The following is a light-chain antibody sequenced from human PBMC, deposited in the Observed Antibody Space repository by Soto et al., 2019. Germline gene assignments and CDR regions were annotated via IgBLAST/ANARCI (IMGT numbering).Light chain of an antibody. CDR3: QVWDTTSDHWV. CDR2: DNS. J-gene: IGLJ3*02. CDR1: SIGSKS. V-gene: IGLV3-21*02. Sequence: SYELTQPPSVSVAPGQTATIPCGGNSIGSKSVHWYQQKPGQAPVLVVYDNSDWPSETPERFFGSNSGDTATLTITRVEAGDEADYYCQVWDTTSDHWVFGGGTKLTVL.